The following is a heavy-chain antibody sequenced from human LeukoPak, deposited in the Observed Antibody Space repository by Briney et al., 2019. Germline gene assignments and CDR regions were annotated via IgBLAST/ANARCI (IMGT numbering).Heavy chain of an antibody. CDR3: TTLSYVGGY. CDR2: SKSQTDGGTT. V-gene: IGHV3-15*01. D-gene: IGHD3-10*02. CDR1: GFTFTNAW. Sequence: PGGSLRLSCAASGFTFTNAWMSWVRQAPGKVLEWIGRSKSQTDGGTTDYAAPVKGRFTISRDDSKNTVYLQMNSLRTDDTAVYYCTTLSYVGGYWGQGTLVTVPS. J-gene: IGHJ4*02.